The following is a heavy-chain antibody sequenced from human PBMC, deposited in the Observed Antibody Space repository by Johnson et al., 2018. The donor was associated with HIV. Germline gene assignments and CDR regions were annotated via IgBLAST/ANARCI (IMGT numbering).Heavy chain of an antibody. J-gene: IGHJ3*02. CDR1: GINVSSIY. CDR2: ISSGGNTI. CDR3: VKDGGANWYHAFDI. Sequence: QVQLVESGGALVQAGGSLRLSCAASGINVSSIYMSWIRQAPGKGLEWVSYISSGGNTIYYADSVKCRFTISRDNAKNSLYLQMNSLRAEDTAVYYCVKDGGANWYHAFDIWGQGTMVTVSS. V-gene: IGHV3-11*04. D-gene: IGHD1-1*01.